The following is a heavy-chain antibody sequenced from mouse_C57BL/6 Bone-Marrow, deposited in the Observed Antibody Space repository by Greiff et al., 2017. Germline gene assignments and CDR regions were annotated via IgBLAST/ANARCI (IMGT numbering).Heavy chain of an antibody. CDR3: ARDVYYDYDGDYYAMDY. CDR1: GYTFTSYG. D-gene: IGHD2-4*01. J-gene: IGHJ4*01. V-gene: IGHV1-81*01. Sequence: QVQLQQSGAELARPGASVKLSCKASGYTFTSYGISWVKQRTGQGLEWIGEIYPRSGNTYYNEKFKGKATLTAYKSSSTAYMELRSLTSEDSAVYFCARDVYYDYDGDYYAMDYWGQGTSVTVSS. CDR2: IYPRSGNT.